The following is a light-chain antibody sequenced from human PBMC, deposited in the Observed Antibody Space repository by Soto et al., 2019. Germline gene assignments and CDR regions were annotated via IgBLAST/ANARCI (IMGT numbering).Light chain of an antibody. J-gene: IGLJ2*01. Sequence: QSVLTQPASVSGSPGQSITISCTGTSSDVGSYNLVSWYQHHPGKAPKLMIYEGSKRPSGVSNRFSGSKSGNTASLTISGLQAEDEADYYCCSYAGSSNLVVFGGGTKVTVL. CDR1: SSDVGSYNL. V-gene: IGLV2-23*01. CDR3: CSYAGSSNLVV. CDR2: EGS.